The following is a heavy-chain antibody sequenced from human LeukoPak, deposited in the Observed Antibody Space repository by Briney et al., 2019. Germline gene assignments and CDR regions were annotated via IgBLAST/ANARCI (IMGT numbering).Heavy chain of an antibody. CDR2: ISGSGGST. D-gene: IGHD7-27*01. Sequence: GGSLRLSCAASGFTFSSYAMSWVRQAPGKGLEWVSAISGSGGSTYHADSVKGRFTISRDNSKNTLYLQMNSLRAEDTAVYYCAKGSNWGVWAFDIWGQGTMVTVSS. CDR1: GFTFSSYA. J-gene: IGHJ3*02. CDR3: AKGSNWGVWAFDI. V-gene: IGHV3-23*01.